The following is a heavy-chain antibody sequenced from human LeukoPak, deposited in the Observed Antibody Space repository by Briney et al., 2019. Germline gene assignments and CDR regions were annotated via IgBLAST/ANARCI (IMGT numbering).Heavy chain of an antibody. J-gene: IGHJ3*02. CDR1: GFTFSSYA. D-gene: IGHD5-24*01. V-gene: IGHV3-30-3*01. Sequence: PGGSLRLSCAASGFTFSSYAMPWVRQAPGKGLEWVAVISYDGSNKYYADSVKGRFTISRDNSKNTLYLQMNSLRAEDTAVYYCARAEKTGAFDIWGQGTMVTVSS. CDR3: ARAEKTGAFDI. CDR2: ISYDGSNK.